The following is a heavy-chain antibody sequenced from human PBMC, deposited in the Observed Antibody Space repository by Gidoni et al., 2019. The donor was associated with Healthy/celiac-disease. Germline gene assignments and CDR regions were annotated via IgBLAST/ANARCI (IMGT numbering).Heavy chain of an antibody. CDR2: ISYDGSNK. CDR1: GFTFSSYA. Sequence: QVQLVESGGGVVQPGRSLRLSCAASGFTFSSYAMHWVRQAPGKGLECVAVISYDGSNKYYADSVKGRFTISRDNSKNTLYLQMNSLRAEDTAVYYCARGVPAAIYYYYYGMDVWGQGTTVTVSS. J-gene: IGHJ6*02. V-gene: IGHV3-30-3*01. D-gene: IGHD2-2*01. CDR3: ARGVPAAIYYYYYGMDV.